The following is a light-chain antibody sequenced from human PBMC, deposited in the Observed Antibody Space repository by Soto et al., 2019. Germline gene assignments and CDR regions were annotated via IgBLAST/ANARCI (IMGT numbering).Light chain of an antibody. CDR1: SGDVGAYNH. Sequence: QSVLTQPRSVSGSPGQSVTISCTGTSGDVGAYNHVSWFQQHPGKAPKLMIYDVSKRPSGVPDRFSGSKSGNSASLTISGLQAEDEADYYCCSYAGNYPFVFGTGTQLTVL. J-gene: IGLJ7*01. V-gene: IGLV2-11*01. CDR3: CSYAGNYPFV. CDR2: DVS.